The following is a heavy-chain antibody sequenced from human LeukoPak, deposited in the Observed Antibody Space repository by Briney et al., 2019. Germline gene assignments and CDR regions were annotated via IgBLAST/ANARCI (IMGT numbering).Heavy chain of an antibody. J-gene: IGHJ4*02. CDR3: ARRDSSGYWNLDY. V-gene: IGHV5-51*01. CDR1: GYRFTSYW. Sequence: GESLKISWKGSGYRFTSYWIGWVRQMPGKGPEWMGIIYPGDSDTRYSPFFQGQVTISADKSISTAYLQWSSLKASDTAMYYCARRDSSGYWNLDYWGQGTLVTVSS. D-gene: IGHD3-22*01. CDR2: IYPGDSDT.